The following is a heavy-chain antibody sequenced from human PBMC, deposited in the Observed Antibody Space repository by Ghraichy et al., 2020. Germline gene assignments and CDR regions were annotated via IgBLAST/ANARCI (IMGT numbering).Heavy chain of an antibody. V-gene: IGHV3-7*04. CDR3: GRGGYIYGSNPVDY. J-gene: IGHJ4*02. CDR1: GFTFTTYY. CDR2: IKQDGSER. Sequence: GGSLRLSCAASGFTFTTYYMTWVRQAPGKGLEWVANIKQDGSERYYADSVKGRFTISRDNAKDSVYLQMSSLRAEDTAVYFCGRGGYIYGSNPVDYWGQGTQVTVSS. D-gene: IGHD5-18*01.